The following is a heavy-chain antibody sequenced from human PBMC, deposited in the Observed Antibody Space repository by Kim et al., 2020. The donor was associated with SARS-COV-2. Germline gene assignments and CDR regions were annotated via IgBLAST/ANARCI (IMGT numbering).Heavy chain of an antibody. Sequence: SVKGRFHISRDNAKNSLYLQMNSLRDEDTAVYYCARDRGSGSFAKYQFDYWGQGTLVTVSS. J-gene: IGHJ4*02. V-gene: IGHV3-48*02. CDR3: ARDRGSGSFAKYQFDY. D-gene: IGHD3-10*01.